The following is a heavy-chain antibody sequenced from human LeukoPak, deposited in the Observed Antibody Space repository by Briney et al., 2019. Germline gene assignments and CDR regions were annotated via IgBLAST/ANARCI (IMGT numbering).Heavy chain of an antibody. J-gene: IGHJ6*02. CDR1: GFSFSSYS. CDR3: ARGAYYDFWSGSTDYYYYGMDV. Sequence: GGSLRLSCAASGFSFSSYSMNWVRQAPGKGLEWVSYISSSGTTTFCADSGKGRFTISRDNAKNSLYLQMNSLRAEDTAVYYCARGAYYDFWSGSTDYYYYGMDVWGQGTTVTVSS. V-gene: IGHV3-48*01. D-gene: IGHD3-3*01. CDR2: ISSSGTTT.